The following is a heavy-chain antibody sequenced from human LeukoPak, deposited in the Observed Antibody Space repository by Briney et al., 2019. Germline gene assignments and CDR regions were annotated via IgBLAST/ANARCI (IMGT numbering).Heavy chain of an antibody. CDR1: GYTFTGYY. CDR3: ARGLMSMVRGVIYYMDV. CDR2: INPNSGGT. Sequence: GASVKVSCTASGYTFTGYYMHWVRQAPGQGLEWMGWINPNSGGTNYAQKFQGRVTMTRDTSISTAYMELSRLRSDDTAVYYCARGLMSMVRGVIYYMDVWGKGTTVTISS. D-gene: IGHD3-10*01. J-gene: IGHJ6*03. V-gene: IGHV1-2*02.